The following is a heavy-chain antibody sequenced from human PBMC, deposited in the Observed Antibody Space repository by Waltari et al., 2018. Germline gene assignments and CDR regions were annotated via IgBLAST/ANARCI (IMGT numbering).Heavy chain of an antibody. V-gene: IGHV1-69*08. CDR3: ARERRNRGRATDP. D-gene: IGHD1-26*01. CDR1: GGTFSSYT. CDR2: IIPILGIA. Sequence: QVQLVQSGAEVKKPGSSVKVSCKASGGTFSSYTISWVRQAPGQGLEWMGRIIPILGIANYAQKFQGRVTMTRNTSISTAYMELSSLRSEDTAVYYCARERRNRGRATDPWGQGTLVTVSS. J-gene: IGHJ5*02.